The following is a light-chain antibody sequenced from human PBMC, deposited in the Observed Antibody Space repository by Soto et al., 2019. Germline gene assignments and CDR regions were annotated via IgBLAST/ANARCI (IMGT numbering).Light chain of an antibody. Sequence: QSALNQPASVSGSPGQSITISCTGTSSDVGGYNYVSWYQQHPGKAPKLMIYDVSNRPSGVSNRFSGSESGNTASLTISGLHAEDEADYYCCSYTSSSTFVFGSGTKLTVL. J-gene: IGLJ1*01. CDR1: SSDVGGYNY. CDR2: DVS. CDR3: CSYTSSSTFV. V-gene: IGLV2-14*01.